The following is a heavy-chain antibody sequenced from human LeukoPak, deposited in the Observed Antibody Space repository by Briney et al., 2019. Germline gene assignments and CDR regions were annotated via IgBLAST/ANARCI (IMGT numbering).Heavy chain of an antibody. CDR2: IYTDGSYT. CDR3: ARGDDESLDH. D-gene: IGHD3-16*01. J-gene: IGHJ4*02. V-gene: IGHV3-74*01. Sequence: GGSLTLSCAASGFFFSSYWMHWVRQAPGKGLVWVSRIYTDGSYTNYADSVKGRFSISRDNAKNTLSLHMNSLRAEDMAVYYCARGDDESLDHWGQGTLVTVSS. CDR1: GFFFSSYW.